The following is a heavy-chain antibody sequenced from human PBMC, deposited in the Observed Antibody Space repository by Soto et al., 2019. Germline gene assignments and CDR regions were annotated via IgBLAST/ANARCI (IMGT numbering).Heavy chain of an antibody. CDR2: IKQDGSEK. J-gene: IGHJ3*02. V-gene: IGHV3-7*01. CDR3: ARHPILTDVDAFDI. D-gene: IGHD3-9*01. Sequence: GGSLRLSCAASGFTFSSYWMSWVRQAPGKGLEWVANIKQDGSEKYYVDSVKGRFTISRDNAKNSLYLQMNSLRAEDTAVYYCARHPILTDVDAFDIWGQGTMVTVSS. CDR1: GFTFSSYW.